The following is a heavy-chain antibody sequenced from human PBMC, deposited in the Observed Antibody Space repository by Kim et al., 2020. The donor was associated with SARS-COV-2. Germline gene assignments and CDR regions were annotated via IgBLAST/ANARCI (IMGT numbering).Heavy chain of an antibody. CDR1: GGSISSGGYY. CDR2: IHYSGST. J-gene: IGHJ3*02. V-gene: IGHV4-31*03. D-gene: IGHD3-22*01. CDR3: ARARGGTMIVVVIGAFDI. Sequence: SETLSLTCTVSGGSISSGGYYWSWIRQHPGKGLEWIGYIHYSGSTYYNPSLKSRVTISVDTSKNQFSLKLSSVTAADTAVYYCARARGGTMIVVVIGAFDIWGQGTMVTVSS.